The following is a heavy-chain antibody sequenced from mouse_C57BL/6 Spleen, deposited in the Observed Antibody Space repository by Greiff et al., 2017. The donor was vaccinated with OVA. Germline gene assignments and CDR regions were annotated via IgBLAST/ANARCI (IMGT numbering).Heavy chain of an antibody. CDR3: ARLGRSYYAMDY. J-gene: IGHJ4*01. CDR2: ISSGSSTI. Sequence: DVKLVESGGGLVKPGGSLKLSCAASGFTFSDYGMHWVRQAPEKGLEWVAYISSGSSTIYYADTVTGRFTISRDNAKNTLFLQMTSLRSEDTAMYYCARLGRSYYAMDYWGQGTSVTVSA. CDR1: GFTFSDYG. V-gene: IGHV5-17*01. D-gene: IGHD4-1*01.